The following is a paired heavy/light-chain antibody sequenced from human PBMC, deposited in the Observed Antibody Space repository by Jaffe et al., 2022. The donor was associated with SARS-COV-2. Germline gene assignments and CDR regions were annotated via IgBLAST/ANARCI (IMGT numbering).Light chain of an antibody. CDR1: QSISSW. CDR2: KAS. Sequence: DIQMTQSPSTLSASVGDRVTITCRASQSISSWLAWYQQKPGKAPKLLIYKASSLESGVPSRFSGSGSGTEFTLTISSLQPDDFATYYCQQYNSYSPGHTFGQGTKLEIK. J-gene: IGKJ2*01. CDR3: QQYNSYSPGHT. V-gene: IGKV1-5*03.
Heavy chain of an antibody. D-gene: IGHD2-15*01. CDR2: IYHSGST. Sequence: QLQLQESGSGLVKPSQTLSLTCAVSGGSISSGGYSWSWIRQPPGKGLEWIGYIYHSGSTYYNPSLKSRVTISVDRSKNQFSLKLSSVTAADTAVYYCARAPGYCSGGSCYSGPEDYWGQGTLVTVSS. CDR1: GGSISSGGYS. J-gene: IGHJ4*02. V-gene: IGHV4-30-2*01. CDR3: ARAPGYCSGGSCYSGPEDY.